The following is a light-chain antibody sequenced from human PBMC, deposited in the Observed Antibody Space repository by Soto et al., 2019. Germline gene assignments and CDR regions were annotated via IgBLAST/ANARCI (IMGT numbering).Light chain of an antibody. CDR1: QSVSSY. J-gene: IGKJ5*01. V-gene: IGKV3-11*01. CDR3: QQRSNWPSIT. Sequence: EIVLTQSPATLSLSPGERATLSGSASQSVSSYLAWYQQKPGQAPRLLIYDASNRATGIPARFSGSGSGTDFTLTIISLEPEDFAVYYCQQRSNWPSITFGQGTRLEIK. CDR2: DAS.